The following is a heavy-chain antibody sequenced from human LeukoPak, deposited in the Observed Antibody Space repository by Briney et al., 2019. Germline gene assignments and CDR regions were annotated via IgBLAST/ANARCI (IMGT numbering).Heavy chain of an antibody. CDR1: GFTLSNAW. V-gene: IGHV3-15*01. Sequence: GGSLRLSCAASGFTLSNAWISWVRQAPGKGLEWDGRIKSKGDGETTDYAAPVEGRFTISSDDSRNTVYLQMNSLKTEDTAVYYCTAGPNPIVIQWKYFDYWGQGALVTVSS. J-gene: IGHJ4*02. CDR2: IKSKGDGETT. CDR3: TAGPNPIVIQWKYFDY. D-gene: IGHD6-19*01.